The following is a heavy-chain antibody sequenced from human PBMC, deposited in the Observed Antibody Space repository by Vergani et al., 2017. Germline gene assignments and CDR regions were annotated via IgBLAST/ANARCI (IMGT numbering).Heavy chain of an antibody. Sequence: QLQLHESGPGLVKPSETLSLTCTVSGVSIGSNSYYWGWIRQPPGKGLEWIGSIYPRGSTYYNASLKSRVLISLDTSKNQFSLKVNSVTAADTAVYYCARLVVPAAMLNWFDPWGQGTLVTVSS. CDR3: ARLVVPAAMLNWFDP. CDR2: IYPRGST. CDR1: GVSIGSNSYY. D-gene: IGHD2-2*01. V-gene: IGHV4-39*01. J-gene: IGHJ5*02.